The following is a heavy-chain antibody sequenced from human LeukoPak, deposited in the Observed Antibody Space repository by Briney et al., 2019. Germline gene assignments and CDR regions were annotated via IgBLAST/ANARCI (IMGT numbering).Heavy chain of an antibody. CDR2: ISGSGGST. Sequence: QPGGSLGLSCAASGFTFSSYAMSWVRQAPGKGLEWVSAISGSGGSTYYADSVKGRFTISRDNSKNTLYLQMNSLRAEDTAVYYCAKAHWDLEWLFDYWGQGTLVTVSS. CDR3: AKAHWDLEWLFDY. D-gene: IGHD3-3*01. J-gene: IGHJ4*02. CDR1: GFTFSSYA. V-gene: IGHV3-23*01.